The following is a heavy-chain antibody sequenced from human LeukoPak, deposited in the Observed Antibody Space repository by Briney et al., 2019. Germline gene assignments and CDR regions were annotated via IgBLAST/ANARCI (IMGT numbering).Heavy chain of an antibody. D-gene: IGHD3-22*01. CDR3: AKDRRYYYDSSGCYFRPDDY. J-gene: IGHJ4*02. CDR2: ISWNSGSI. Sequence: PGGSLRLSCAASGFTFDDYAMHWVRQAPGKGLEWVSGISWNSGSIGYADSVKGRFTISRDNAKNSLYLQMNSLRAEDTALYYCAKDRRYYYDSSGCYFRPDDYWGQGTLVTVSS. CDR1: GFTFDDYA. V-gene: IGHV3-9*01.